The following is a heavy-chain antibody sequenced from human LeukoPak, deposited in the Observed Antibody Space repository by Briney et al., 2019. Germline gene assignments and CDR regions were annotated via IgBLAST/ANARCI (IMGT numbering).Heavy chain of an antibody. Sequence: GGSLRLSCAASGFTFSSYAMSWVRQAPGKGLEWVSAISGSGGSTYYADSVKGRFTISRDNSKNTLYLQMNSLRAEDTAVYYCAKDPGYNWNADYSDYWGQGTLVTVSS. CDR2: ISGSGGST. CDR1: GFTFSSYA. J-gene: IGHJ4*02. CDR3: AKDPGYNWNADYSDY. V-gene: IGHV3-23*01. D-gene: IGHD1-1*01.